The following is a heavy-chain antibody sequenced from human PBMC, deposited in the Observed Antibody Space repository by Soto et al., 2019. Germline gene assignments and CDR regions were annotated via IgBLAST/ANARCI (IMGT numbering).Heavy chain of an antibody. Sequence: ASVKVSCKASGYTFTSYYMHWVRQAPGQGLEWMGIINPSGGSTSYAQKFQGRVTMTRGTSTSTVYMELSSLRSEDTAVYYCARDGGDPTGRNWFDPWGQGTLVTVSS. CDR1: GYTFTSYY. D-gene: IGHD3-16*01. J-gene: IGHJ5*02. CDR3: ARDGGDPTGRNWFDP. V-gene: IGHV1-46*01. CDR2: INPSGGST.